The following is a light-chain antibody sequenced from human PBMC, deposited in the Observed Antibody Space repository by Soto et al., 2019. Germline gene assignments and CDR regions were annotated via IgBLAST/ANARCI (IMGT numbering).Light chain of an antibody. CDR3: SSKRDSRTLFV. V-gene: IGLV2-14*01. Sequence: QSSRSQPASVSGSPGHSITISCTGTSSDVGAYNYVSWYQHHPGKVPKLLIYEVTNRPSGVSDRFSGSKSGNKASLTISGLQAEDDADYYCSSKRDSRTLFVFGTGTKVTVL. CDR1: SSDVGAYNY. J-gene: IGLJ1*01. CDR2: EVT.